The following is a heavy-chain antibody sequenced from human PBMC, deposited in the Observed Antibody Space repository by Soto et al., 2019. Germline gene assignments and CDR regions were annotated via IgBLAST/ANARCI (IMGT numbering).Heavy chain of an antibody. CDR2: INHSGST. CDR1: GGSFSGYY. J-gene: IGHJ6*02. CDR3: ARGEYQLLQYYYYGMEV. D-gene: IGHD2-2*01. Sequence: SETLSLTCAVYGGSFSGYYWSWIRQPPGKGLEWIGEINHSGSTNYNPSLKSRVTISVDTSKNQFSLKLSSVTAADTAVYYCARGEYQLLQYYYYGMEVWGQGTTVTVSS. V-gene: IGHV4-34*01.